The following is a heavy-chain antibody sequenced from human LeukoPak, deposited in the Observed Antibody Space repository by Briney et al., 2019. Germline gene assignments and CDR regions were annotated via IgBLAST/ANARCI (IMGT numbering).Heavy chain of an antibody. Sequence: PSETLSLTCTVSGGSISSSSYYWGWIRQPPGKGLEWIGSIYYSGSTYYNPSLKSRVTISVDTSKNQFSLKLSSVTAADTAVYYCARDNRWRYGSGSFYYFDYWGQGTLVTVSS. V-gene: IGHV4-39*07. CDR2: IYYSGST. CDR1: GGSISSSSYY. CDR3: ARDNRWRYGSGSFYYFDY. J-gene: IGHJ4*02. D-gene: IGHD3-10*01.